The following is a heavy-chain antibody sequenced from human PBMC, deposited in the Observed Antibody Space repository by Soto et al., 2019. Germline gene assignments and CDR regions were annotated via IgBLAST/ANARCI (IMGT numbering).Heavy chain of an antibody. CDR3: ARARSQGFGELSYNWFDP. J-gene: IGHJ5*02. CDR2: INPNSGGP. V-gene: IGHV1-2*02. CDR1: GYTFTDYY. Sequence: ASVKVSCKTSGYTFTDYYMHWVRHAPGQGLEWMGWINPNSGGPISAQKFQGRVTMTRDTSISTAYLELSRLRAEDTGVYYCARARSQGFGELSYNWFDPCGQGTLVTVSS. D-gene: IGHD3-10*01.